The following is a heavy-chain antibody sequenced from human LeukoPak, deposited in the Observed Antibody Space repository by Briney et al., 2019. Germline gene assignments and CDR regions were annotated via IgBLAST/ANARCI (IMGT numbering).Heavy chain of an antibody. J-gene: IGHJ3*02. CDR1: EFTFSSYS. D-gene: IGHD3-10*01. Sequence: PGGSLRLSCAASEFTFSSYSMNWVRQAPGKGLEWVSSISSSSSYIYYADSVKGRFTISRDSFKNTLYLQMNSLRPEDTAVYYCAKEGDYYGSGSYRDGFDIWGQGTRATVSS. V-gene: IGHV3-21*01. CDR2: ISSSSSYI. CDR3: AKEGDYYGSGSYRDGFDI.